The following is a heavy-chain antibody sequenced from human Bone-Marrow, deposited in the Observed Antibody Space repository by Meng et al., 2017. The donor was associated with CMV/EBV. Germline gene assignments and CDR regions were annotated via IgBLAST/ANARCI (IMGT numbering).Heavy chain of an antibody. CDR1: AFTFSSYS. D-gene: IGHD3-16*01. J-gene: IGHJ4*02. CDR3: ARLFYDYVWGSYPYYFDY. CDR2: ISSSSSYI. V-gene: IGHV3-21*01. Sequence: EVQLVESGGGLVMPGGSLRLSGAAFAFTFSSYSMNWVRQAPGKGLEWVSSISSSSSYIYYADSVKGRFTISRDNAKNSLYLQMNSLRAEDTAVYYCARLFYDYVWGSYPYYFDYWGQGTLVTVAS.